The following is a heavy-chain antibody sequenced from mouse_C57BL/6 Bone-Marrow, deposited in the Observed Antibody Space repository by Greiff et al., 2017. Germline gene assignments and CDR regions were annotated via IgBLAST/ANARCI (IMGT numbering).Heavy chain of an antibody. CDR3: ARERLYYFDY. D-gene: IGHD3-3*01. CDR2: IDPSDSYT. Sequence: QVQLQQPGAELVRPGTSVKLSCKASGYTFTSYWMHWVKQRPGQGLEWIGEIDPSDSYTNYNQKFKGKATLTVDTSSSTAYMQLSSLTSEDSAVYYCARERLYYFDYWGQGTTLTVSS. CDR1: GYTFTSYW. V-gene: IGHV1-59*01. J-gene: IGHJ2*01.